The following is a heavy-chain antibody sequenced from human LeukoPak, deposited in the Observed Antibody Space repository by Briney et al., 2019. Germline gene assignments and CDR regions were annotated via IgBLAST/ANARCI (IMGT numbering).Heavy chain of an antibody. CDR1: GFTFSSYG. J-gene: IGHJ5*02. D-gene: IGHD2-15*01. Sequence: GGSLRLSCAASGFTFSSYGVHWVRQAPGKGLEWVAVIWYDGSNKYYADSVKGRFTISRDNSKNTLYLQMNSLRTEDTAVYYCARGRTSGGSPVGWFDPWGQGTLVTVSS. CDR2: IWYDGSNK. V-gene: IGHV3-33*01. CDR3: ARGRTSGGSPVGWFDP.